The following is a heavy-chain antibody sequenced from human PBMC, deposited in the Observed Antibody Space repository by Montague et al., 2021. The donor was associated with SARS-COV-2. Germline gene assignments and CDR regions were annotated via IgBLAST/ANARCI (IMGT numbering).Heavy chain of an antibody. CDR3: AAEMATISAPLDY. D-gene: IGHD5-24*01. CDR2: ISYDGSNK. Sequence: SLSLSASGFTFSSYAMHWVRQAPGKGLEWVAVISYDGSNKYYADSVKGRFTISRDNSKNTLYLQMNSLRAEDTAVYYCAAEMATISAPLDYWGQGTLVTVSS. J-gene: IGHJ4*02. CDR1: GFTFSSYA. V-gene: IGHV3-30*04.